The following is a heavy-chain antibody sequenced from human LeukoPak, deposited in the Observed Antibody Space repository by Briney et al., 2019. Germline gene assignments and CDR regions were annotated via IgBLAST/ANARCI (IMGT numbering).Heavy chain of an antibody. Sequence: SETLSLTCTVSGGSISSYYWSWIRQPAGKGLEWIGRIYTSGSTNYNPSLKSRVTMSVDTSKNQFSLKLSSVTAADTAVYYCARVDVPAAPGGYYYYYMDVWGKGTTVTVSS. CDR3: ARVDVPAAPGGYYYYYMDV. V-gene: IGHV4-4*07. J-gene: IGHJ6*03. CDR1: GGSISSYY. CDR2: IYTSGST. D-gene: IGHD2-2*01.